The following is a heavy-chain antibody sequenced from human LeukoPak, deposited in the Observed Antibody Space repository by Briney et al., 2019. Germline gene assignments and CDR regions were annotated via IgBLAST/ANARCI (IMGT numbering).Heavy chain of an antibody. V-gene: IGHV3-21*04. J-gene: IGHJ3*02. D-gene: IGHD5-24*01. CDR1: GFTFSSYS. Sequence: GGSLRLSCAASGFTFSSYSMNWVRQAPGKGLEWVSSISSSSSYIYYADSVKGRFTISRDNAKNSLYLQMNSLRAEDTAVYYCAREMATIGGDAFDIWGQGTMVTVSS. CDR3: AREMATIGGDAFDI. CDR2: ISSSSSYI.